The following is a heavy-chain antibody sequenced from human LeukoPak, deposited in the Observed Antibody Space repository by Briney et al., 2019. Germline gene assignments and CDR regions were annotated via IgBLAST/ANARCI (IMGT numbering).Heavy chain of an antibody. V-gene: IGHV1-2*04. CDR1: GYTFTGYH. J-gene: IGHJ6*02. CDR2: INPNSGGT. Sequence: ASVKVSCKASGYTFTGYHMHWVRQAPGQGLEWMGWINPNSGGTNYAQKFQGWVTMTRDTSISTAYMELSRLRSDDTAVYYCARERIGDIVVVHPGSEDYYYGMDVWGQGTTVTVSS. D-gene: IGHD2-2*01. CDR3: ARERIGDIVVVHPGSEDYYYGMDV.